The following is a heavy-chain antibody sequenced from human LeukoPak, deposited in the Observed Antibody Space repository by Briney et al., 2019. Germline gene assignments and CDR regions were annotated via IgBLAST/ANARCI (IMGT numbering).Heavy chain of an antibody. CDR1: GGTFISYA. D-gene: IGHD6-19*01. J-gene: IGHJ4*02. Sequence: ASVKVSCKASGGTFISYAISWVRQAPGQGLEWMGRIIPILGIANYAQKFQGRVTITADKSTSTAYMELSSLRSEDTAVYYCARDEGQWLVRDFDYWGQGTLVTVSS. CDR3: ARDEGQWLVRDFDY. CDR2: IIPILGIA. V-gene: IGHV1-69*04.